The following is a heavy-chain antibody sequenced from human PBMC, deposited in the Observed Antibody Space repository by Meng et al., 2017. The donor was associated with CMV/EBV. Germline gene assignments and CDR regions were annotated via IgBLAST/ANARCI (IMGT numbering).Heavy chain of an antibody. V-gene: IGHV3-21*01. Sequence: GGSLRLSCAASGFTFSTYAMHWVRQAPGKGLEWVSSISSSSSYIYYADSVKGRFTISRDNAKNSLYLQMNSLRAEDTAVYYCAREVGAIDYWGQGTLVTVSS. CDR3: AREVGAIDY. CDR1: GFTFSTYA. J-gene: IGHJ4*02. D-gene: IGHD1-26*01. CDR2: ISSSSSYI.